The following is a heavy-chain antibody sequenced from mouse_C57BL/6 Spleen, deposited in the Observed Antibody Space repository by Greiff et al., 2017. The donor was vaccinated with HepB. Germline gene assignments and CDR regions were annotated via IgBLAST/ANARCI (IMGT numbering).Heavy chain of an antibody. D-gene: IGHD2-4*01. CDR1: GFTFTDYY. CDR3: AGYGYDYGLDY. V-gene: IGHV7-3*01. J-gene: IGHJ2*01. CDR2: IRNKANGYTT. Sequence: EVKLVESGGGLVQPGGSLSLSCAASGFTFTDYYMSWVRQPPGKALEWLGFIRNKANGYTTEYSASVKGRFTISRDNSQSILYLQMNALRAEDSATYYCAGYGYDYGLDYWGQGTTLTVSS.